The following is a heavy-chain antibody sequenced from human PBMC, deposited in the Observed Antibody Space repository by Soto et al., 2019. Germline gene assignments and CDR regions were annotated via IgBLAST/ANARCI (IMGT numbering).Heavy chain of an antibody. CDR2: ISSSSSTI. CDR3: ARGLYYYDTGGYY. Sequence: PGGSLRLSCAASGFTFSSYSMNWVRQAPGKGLEWVSYISSSSSTIYYADSVKGRFTISRDNAKNSLYLQMNSLRAEDTAVYYCARGLYYYDTGGYYWGQGTLVTVS. D-gene: IGHD3-22*01. CDR1: GFTFSSYS. V-gene: IGHV3-48*01. J-gene: IGHJ4*02.